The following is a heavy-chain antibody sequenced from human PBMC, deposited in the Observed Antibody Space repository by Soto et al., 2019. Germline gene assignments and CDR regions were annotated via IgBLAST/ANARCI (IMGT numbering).Heavy chain of an antibody. Sequence: RSETLSLTCTVSGGSISSYYWSWIRQPPGKGLEWIGYIFYSGSTNYNPSLKSRVTISVDTSKNQFSLKLSSVTAADTAVYYCARTKEPVLRFLEWFPKTYYYYGMDVWAQGTTVTVSS. CDR2: IFYSGST. CDR1: GGSISSYY. CDR3: ARTKEPVLRFLEWFPKTYYYYGMDV. J-gene: IGHJ6*02. D-gene: IGHD3-3*01. V-gene: IGHV4-59*08.